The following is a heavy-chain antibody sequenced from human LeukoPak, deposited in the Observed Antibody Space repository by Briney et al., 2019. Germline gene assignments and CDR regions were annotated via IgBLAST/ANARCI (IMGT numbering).Heavy chain of an antibody. D-gene: IGHD6-19*01. CDR1: GFTFNNAW. V-gene: IGHV3-23*01. CDR3: AKDGGGWYTSGWYYFDS. Sequence: GGSLRLSCAASGFTFNNAWMSWVRQAPGKGLEWVSAVSGSGANTYYADSVKGRFTISRDKSKNTLYLQMNSLRAEDTAIYYCAKDGGGWYTSGWYYFDSWGQGTLVTVSS. J-gene: IGHJ4*02. CDR2: VSGSGANT.